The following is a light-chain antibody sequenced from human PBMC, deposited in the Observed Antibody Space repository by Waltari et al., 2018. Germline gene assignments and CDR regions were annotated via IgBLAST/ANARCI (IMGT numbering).Light chain of an antibody. V-gene: IGKV3-11*01. CDR1: QSVSTY. CDR2: AAS. J-gene: IGKJ4*01. CDR3: QQRSDWPLT. Sequence: EIVLTQSPATLSLSPGDRATLSCRASQSVSTYLGWYQQKPGQAPRLLIFAASRRDTGFPARFSGTGSGTDFTLTISSLEPEDFATYYCQQRSDWPLTFGGGTKVELK.